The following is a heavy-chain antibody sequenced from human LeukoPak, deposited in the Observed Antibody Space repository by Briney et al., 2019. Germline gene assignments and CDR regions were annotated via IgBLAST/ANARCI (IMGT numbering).Heavy chain of an antibody. CDR3: ARGGGAVALNNWFDP. V-gene: IGHV1-8*01. Sequence: ASVNVSFKASGYTFTSYDINWVRQATGQGLEWMGWMNPNSGNTGYAQKFQGRVTMTRNTSISTAYMELSSLRSEDTAVYYCARGGGAVALNNWFDPWGQGTLVTVSS. CDR2: MNPNSGNT. D-gene: IGHD6-19*01. J-gene: IGHJ5*02. CDR1: GYTFTSYD.